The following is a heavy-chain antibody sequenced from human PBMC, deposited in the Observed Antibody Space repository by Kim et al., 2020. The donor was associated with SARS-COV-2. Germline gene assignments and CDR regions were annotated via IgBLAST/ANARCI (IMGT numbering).Heavy chain of an antibody. V-gene: IGHV4-39*01. D-gene: IGHD3-10*01. Sequence: PSLKLRVTISVDTSKNQFSLNLSSVTAADTAVYYCARLDYYGSGSFFFDYWGQGSLVSVSS. J-gene: IGHJ4*02. CDR3: ARLDYYGSGSFFFDY.